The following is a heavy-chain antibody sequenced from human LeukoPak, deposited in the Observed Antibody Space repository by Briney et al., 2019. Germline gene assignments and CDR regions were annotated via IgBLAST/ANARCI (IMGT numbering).Heavy chain of an antibody. CDR3: ARGRGGNFDY. D-gene: IGHD2-15*01. J-gene: IGHJ4*02. V-gene: IGHV1-24*01. CDR2: FDPEDGET. CDR1: GYTLTELS. Sequence: ASVKVSCKVSGYTLTELSMHWVRQAPGKGLEWMGGFDPEDGETIYAQKFQGRVTMTRNTSISTAYMELSSLRSEDTAVYYCARGRGGNFDYWGQGTLVTVSS.